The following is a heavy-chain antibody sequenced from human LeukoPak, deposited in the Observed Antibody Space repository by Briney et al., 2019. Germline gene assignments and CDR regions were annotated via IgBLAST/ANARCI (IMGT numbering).Heavy chain of an antibody. J-gene: IGHJ5*02. CDR3: AREGRQSFGVVIGWFDP. CDR2: ISTYNGNT. D-gene: IGHD3-3*01. V-gene: IGHV1-18*04. CDR1: GYTFTSYG. Sequence: ASVKVSCKASGYTFTSYGISWVRQAPGQGLEWIGWISTYNGNTNYAQTLQGRVTMTTDTATSTAYMELRSLRSDDTAVYYCAREGRQSFGVVIGWFDPWGQGTLVTVSS.